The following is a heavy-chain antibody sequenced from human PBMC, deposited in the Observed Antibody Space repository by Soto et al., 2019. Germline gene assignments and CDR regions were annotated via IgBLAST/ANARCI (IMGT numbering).Heavy chain of an antibody. CDR2: IYATGTT. V-gene: IGHV4-4*07. Sequence: PSETLSLTCTVSGASIIGFYWSWIRKSAGKGLEWIGRIYATGTTHYNPSLKSRVMMSVDTSKKQSSLKLRSVTAADTAVYYCVRDGTKTLRDWFDPWGQGISVTVSS. CDR1: GASIIGFY. D-gene: IGHD1-1*01. J-gene: IGHJ5*02. CDR3: VRDGTKTLRDWFDP.